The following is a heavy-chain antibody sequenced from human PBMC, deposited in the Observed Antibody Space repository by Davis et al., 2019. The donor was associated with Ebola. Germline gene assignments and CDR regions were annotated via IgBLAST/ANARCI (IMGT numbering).Heavy chain of an antibody. V-gene: IGHV3-7*03. J-gene: IGHJ4*02. CDR3: ARRMGAIDF. Sequence: GESLKISCAASGFTFSSYWMSWVRQAPGKGLEWVANIKKDGSEKYYVDSVKGRFSISRDNTKNSLYLRMNSLTVEDTAVYYCARRMGAIDFWGQGTLVTVSS. CDR2: IKKDGSEK. CDR1: GFTFSSYW. D-gene: IGHD1-26*01.